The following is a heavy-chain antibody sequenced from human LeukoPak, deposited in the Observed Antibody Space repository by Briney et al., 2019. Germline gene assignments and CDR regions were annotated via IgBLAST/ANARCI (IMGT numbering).Heavy chain of an antibody. D-gene: IGHD6-19*01. CDR2: ISGSGGST. CDR3: AKPQWLERSAFDY. V-gene: IGHV3-23*01. J-gene: IGHJ4*02. Sequence: GGSLRLSCAASGFTFGSYAMSWVRQAPGKGLEWVSAISGSGGSTYYADSVKGRFTISRDNSKNTLYLQMNSLRAEDTAVYYCAKPQWLERSAFDYWGQGTLVTVSS. CDR1: GFTFGSYA.